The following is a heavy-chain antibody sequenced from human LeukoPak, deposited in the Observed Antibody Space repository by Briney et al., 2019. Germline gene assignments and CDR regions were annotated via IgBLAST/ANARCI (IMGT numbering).Heavy chain of an antibody. Sequence: GGSLRLSCAASGFTLSSYEMNWVRQAPGKGLEWVAVTWYDGSNKYYADSVKGRFTISRDNSKNTLYLQMNSLRAEDTAVYYCAKDRTGRDNYFDYWGQGTLVTVSS. CDR3: AKDRTGRDNYFDY. V-gene: IGHV3-33*06. CDR1: GFTLSSYE. D-gene: IGHD3-10*01. J-gene: IGHJ4*02. CDR2: TWYDGSNK.